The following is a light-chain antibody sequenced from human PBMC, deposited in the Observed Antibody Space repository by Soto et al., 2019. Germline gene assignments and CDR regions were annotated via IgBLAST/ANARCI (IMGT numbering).Light chain of an antibody. CDR2: GAS. J-gene: IGKJ2*01. V-gene: IGKV3-20*01. CDR1: ESITSNF. Sequence: EIVLTQSPGTLSLSPGERATLSCRASESITSNFLAWYQQKPGQAPRLLIYGASSRATGIPDRFSGSGSERDFTLTINRLESEDFAVYFCQQYGRSPLLYTFGQGTKLEIK. CDR3: QQYGRSPLLYT.